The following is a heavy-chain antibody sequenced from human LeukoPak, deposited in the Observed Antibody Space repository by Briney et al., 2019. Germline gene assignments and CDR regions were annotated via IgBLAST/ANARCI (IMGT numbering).Heavy chain of an antibody. CDR1: GFTFSNSG. J-gene: IGHJ4*02. CDR2: IRYDGSNK. D-gene: IGHD2-8*01. CDR3: TTHAGHTSYDILNFDF. V-gene: IGHV3-30*02. Sequence: QSGGSLRLSCAASGFTFSNSGMHWVRQAPGKGLEWVTFIRYDGSNKYYADSVGGRFTISRDNSKNTVHLQMNSLRAGDTAVYYCTTHAGHTSYDILNFDFWGQGTLVTVSS.